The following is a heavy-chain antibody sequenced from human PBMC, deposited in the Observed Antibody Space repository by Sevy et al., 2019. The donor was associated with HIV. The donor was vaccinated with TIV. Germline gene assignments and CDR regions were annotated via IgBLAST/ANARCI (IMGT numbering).Heavy chain of an antibody. D-gene: IGHD1-26*01. Sequence: GGSLRLSCAASGFTVSRYAMHWVRQAPGKGLEWVAVISYDGSNTYHADSVKGRFTISRDNSKNTLYLQMNSLRAEDTAVHYCAREEAYSGSYYFDSWGQGTLVTVSS. CDR1: GFTVSRYA. CDR3: AREEAYSGSYYFDS. J-gene: IGHJ4*02. CDR2: ISYDGSNT. V-gene: IGHV3-30-3*01.